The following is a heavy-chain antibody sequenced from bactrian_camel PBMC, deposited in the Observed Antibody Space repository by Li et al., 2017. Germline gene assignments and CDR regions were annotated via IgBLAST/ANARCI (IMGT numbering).Heavy chain of an antibody. Sequence: HVQLVESGGGSVQPGGSLRLACVASRVPNNNFCMAWFRQSPGQEREGVAVIDSDGDTSYADSVKGRFTISRDNAKDTAYLQMNSLQPEDTAVYYCVRDHFGSNYDLNFGYWGQGTQVTVS. D-gene: IGHD4*01. CDR2: IDSDGDT. V-gene: IGHV3S53*01. CDR1: RVPNNNFC. CDR3: VRDHFGSNYDLNFGY. J-gene: IGHJ6*01.